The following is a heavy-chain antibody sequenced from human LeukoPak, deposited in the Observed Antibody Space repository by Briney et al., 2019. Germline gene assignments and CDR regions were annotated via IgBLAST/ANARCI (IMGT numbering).Heavy chain of an antibody. D-gene: IGHD3-3*01. V-gene: IGHV1-46*01. Sequence: ASVKVSCKASGYTFTSYYIHWVRQAPGQGLEWMGIINPSGGSTSYAQKFQGRVTMTRDTSTSTVYMELSSLRSEDTAVYYCALYYDFWSGPTLIDAFDIWGQGTMVTVSS. CDR2: INPSGGST. J-gene: IGHJ3*02. CDR3: ALYYDFWSGPTLIDAFDI. CDR1: GYTFTSYY.